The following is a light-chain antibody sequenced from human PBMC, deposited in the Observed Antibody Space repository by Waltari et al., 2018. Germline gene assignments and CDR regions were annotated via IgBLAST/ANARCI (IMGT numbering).Light chain of an antibody. J-gene: IGKJ4*01. V-gene: IGKV3-20*01. Sequence: EIVLTQSPGTLSLSPGERATLSCRASQSVSSNYLAWYQQKPGQAPRLLIYDASSRATGIPDRFSGSGSGTDFTLSISRLEPEDFAVYYCQQYHSAPLTFGGGTKVEIK. CDR2: DAS. CDR1: QSVSSNY. CDR3: QQYHSAPLT.